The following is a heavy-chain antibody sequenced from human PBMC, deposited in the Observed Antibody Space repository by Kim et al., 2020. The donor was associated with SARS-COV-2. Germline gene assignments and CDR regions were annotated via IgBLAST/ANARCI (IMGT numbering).Heavy chain of an antibody. CDR3: ARSQTSMVRGDTNFDY. V-gene: IGHV4-59*01. D-gene: IGHD3-10*01. J-gene: IGHJ4*02. Sequence: SLKSRVTISVDTSKNQFSLKLSSVTAADTAVYYCARSQTSMVRGDTNFDYWGQGTLVTVSS.